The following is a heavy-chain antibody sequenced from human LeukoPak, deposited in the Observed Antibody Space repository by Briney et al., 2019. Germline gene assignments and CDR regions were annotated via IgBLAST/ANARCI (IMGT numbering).Heavy chain of an antibody. Sequence: SGPTLVKPTQTLTLTCTFSGFSLSTSGVGVGWIRQPPGKALEWLALIYWDDDKRYSSSLKSRLTLTKDTSKNQVVLTMTNMDPVDTATYYCAHIPRHQWLVPMFDYWGQGTLVTVSS. J-gene: IGHJ4*02. CDR2: IYWDDDK. CDR1: GFSLSTSGVG. CDR3: AHIPRHQWLVPMFDY. V-gene: IGHV2-5*02. D-gene: IGHD6-19*01.